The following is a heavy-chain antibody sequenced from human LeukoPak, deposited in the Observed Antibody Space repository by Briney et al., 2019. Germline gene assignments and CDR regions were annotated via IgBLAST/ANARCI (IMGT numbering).Heavy chain of an antibody. V-gene: IGHV1-2*02. CDR3: ARGSFLYYDSSGAKPFDY. CDR2: INPNSGGT. J-gene: IGHJ4*02. CDR1: GYTFTGYH. Sequence: ASVKVSCKASGYTFTGYHIHWVQQAPGQGLEWMGWINPNSGGTNYAQKFQGGVTMTRDTSISTAYMELSRLRSDDTAVYYCARGSFLYYDSSGAKPFDYWGQGTLVTVSS. D-gene: IGHD3-22*01.